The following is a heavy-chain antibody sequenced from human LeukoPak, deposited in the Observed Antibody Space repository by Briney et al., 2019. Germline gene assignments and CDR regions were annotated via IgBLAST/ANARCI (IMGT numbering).Heavy chain of an antibody. CDR3: ARGHGVWYYFDSSGSLFGY. CDR2: MNPNSGNT. D-gene: IGHD3-22*01. Sequence: GASVKVSCKASGYTFTSNDINWVRQATGQGLEWLGWMNPNSGNTGYAQKFQGRVTMTRNTSISIAYLEMSSLTSEDTAVYYCARGHGVWYYFDSSGSLFGYWGQGTLVTVSS. CDR1: GYTFTSND. V-gene: IGHV1-8*01. J-gene: IGHJ4*02.